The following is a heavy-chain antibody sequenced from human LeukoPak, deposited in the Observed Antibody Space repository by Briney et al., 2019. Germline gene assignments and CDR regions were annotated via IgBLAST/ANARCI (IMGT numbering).Heavy chain of an antibody. CDR2: ISWNSGSI. V-gene: IGHV3-9*01. CDR3: ARGYCTGGSCHSEIPFDF. Sequence: PSRSLRLSCAASGFTFDDYAMHWVRQAPGKGLEWVSGISWNSGSIGYADSVKGRFTISRDNAKNILYLQMNSLRADDTALYYCARGYCTGGSCHSEIPFDFWGQGTMVTVSS. CDR1: GFTFDDYA. D-gene: IGHD2-15*01. J-gene: IGHJ3*01.